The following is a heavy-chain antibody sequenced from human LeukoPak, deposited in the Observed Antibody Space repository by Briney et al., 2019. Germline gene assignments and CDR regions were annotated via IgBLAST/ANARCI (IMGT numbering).Heavy chain of an antibody. D-gene: IGHD2-2*01. CDR2: IIPILGIA. J-gene: IGHJ5*02. V-gene: IGHV1-69*04. CDR1: GGTFSSYA. CDR3: ARVPIVVVPAATYVSP. Sequence: SVKVSCKASGGTFSSYAISWVRQAPGQGLEWMGRIIPILGIANYAQKFQGRVTITADKSTSTAYMELRSLRSDDTAVYYCARVPIVVVPAATYVSPWGQGTLVTVSS.